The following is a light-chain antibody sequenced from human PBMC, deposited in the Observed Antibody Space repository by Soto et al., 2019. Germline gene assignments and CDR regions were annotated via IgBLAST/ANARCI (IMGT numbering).Light chain of an antibody. CDR3: QQYGSSPWT. CDR2: GAS. J-gene: IGKJ1*01. Sequence: EIVLTQSPATLSLSPGERATLSCRASQSVSSSYLAWYQQKPGQAPRLLIYGASSRATGIPDRLTGSGSGTDFTLTISRLEPEDFAVYYCQQYGSSPWTFGQGTKV. V-gene: IGKV3-20*01. CDR1: QSVSSSY.